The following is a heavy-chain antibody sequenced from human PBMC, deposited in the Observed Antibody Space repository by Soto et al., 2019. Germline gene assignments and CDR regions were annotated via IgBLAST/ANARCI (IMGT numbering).Heavy chain of an antibody. V-gene: IGHV2-5*02. Sequence: QITLKESGPTLVKPTQTLTLTCTFSGFSLSTSGVGVGWIRQPPGKALEWLALIYWDDDKRYSPSLKSRLTPSTTTXXSQVVLTMTHMDPVDTATYYCAHCVYGSAKYYFDYWGQGTLVTVSS. D-gene: IGHD3-10*01. CDR3: AHCVYGSAKYYFDY. CDR1: GFSLSTSGVG. J-gene: IGHJ4*02. CDR2: IYWDDDK.